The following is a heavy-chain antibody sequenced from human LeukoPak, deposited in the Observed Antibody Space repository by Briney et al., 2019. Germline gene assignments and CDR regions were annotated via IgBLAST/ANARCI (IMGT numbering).Heavy chain of an antibody. V-gene: IGHV3-23*01. J-gene: IGHJ4*02. CDR2: ISGSGGST. Sequence: SGGSLRLSCAASGFTFSSYAMSWVRQAPGKGLEWVSAISGSGGSTYYADSVKGRFTISRDNSKNTLYLQMNSLRAGDTAVYYCAKDLHKALGGQWLTNFDYWGQGTLVTVSS. D-gene: IGHD6-19*01. CDR3: AKDLHKALGGQWLTNFDY. CDR1: GFTFSSYA.